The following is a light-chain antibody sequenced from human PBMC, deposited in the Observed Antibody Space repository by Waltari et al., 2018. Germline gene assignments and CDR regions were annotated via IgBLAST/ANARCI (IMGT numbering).Light chain of an antibody. Sequence: DIEMTQSPSSLSASVGDRVAITCQASEAISDYLNWYKQKPGKAPRLLIYDASTLDIGVPSRFSGSGSGTHFTFTISSLQPEDFETYYCQQYDNLPLTFGGGTKVDIE. CDR2: DAS. CDR3: QQYDNLPLT. CDR1: EAISDY. V-gene: IGKV1-33*01. J-gene: IGKJ4*01.